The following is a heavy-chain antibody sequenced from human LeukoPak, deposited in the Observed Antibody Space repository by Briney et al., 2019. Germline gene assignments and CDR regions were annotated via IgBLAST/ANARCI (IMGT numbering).Heavy chain of an antibody. CDR1: GYTFTSYD. V-gene: IGHV1-8*01. CDR2: MNPNSGNT. CDR3: ASRTPEYSGYDYGIPPRWAFDI. D-gene: IGHD5-12*01. Sequence: ASVKVSCKASGYTFTSYDINWVRQATGQGLEWMGWMNPNSGNTGYAQKFQGRVTMTRNTSISTAYMELSSLRSEDTAVYYCASRTPEYSGYDYGIPPRWAFDIWGQGTMVTVPS. J-gene: IGHJ3*02.